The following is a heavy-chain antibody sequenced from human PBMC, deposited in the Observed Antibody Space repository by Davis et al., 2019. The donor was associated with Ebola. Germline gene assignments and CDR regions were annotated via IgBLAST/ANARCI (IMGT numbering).Heavy chain of an antibody. J-gene: IGHJ5*02. CDR3: ARDIKGLGLLFDWFDP. CDR1: GFTFGDYA. D-gene: IGHD5-12*01. V-gene: IGHV3-7*03. Sequence: GESLKISCTASGFTFGDYAMSWVRQAPGKGLEWVANIKQDGSEKYYVDSVKGRFTISRDNAKNSLYLQMNSLRAEDTAVYYCARDIKGLGLLFDWFDPWGQGTLVTVSS. CDR2: IKQDGSEK.